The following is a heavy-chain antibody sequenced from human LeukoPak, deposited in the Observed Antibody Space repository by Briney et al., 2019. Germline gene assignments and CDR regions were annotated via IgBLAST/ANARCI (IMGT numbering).Heavy chain of an antibody. J-gene: IGHJ4*02. Sequence: SGGSLRLSCAASGFTFSSYAMSWVRQAPGKGLEWVSAISGSGGGTYYADSVKDRFTISRDYSNNTLYLQINSLRADDTAVYYCAKVASADAQARLNYWGQGTLVTVSS. CDR2: ISGSGGGT. V-gene: IGHV3-23*01. CDR1: GFTFSSYA. D-gene: IGHD6-19*01. CDR3: AKVASADAQARLNY.